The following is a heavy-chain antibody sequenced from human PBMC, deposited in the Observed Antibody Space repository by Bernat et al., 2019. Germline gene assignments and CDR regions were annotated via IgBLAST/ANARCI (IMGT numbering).Heavy chain of an antibody. Sequence: QLQLQESGPGLVKPSETLSLTCTVSGCSISSSSYYWGWIRQPPGKVLEWIGCIYYSGSTYYHPSLKSRVTISVDTSKNQFSLKLSSVTAADTAVYYCARDQVPAAIPDYYYYGMDVWGQGTTVTVSS. CDR1: GCSISSSSYY. J-gene: IGHJ6*02. D-gene: IGHD2-2*02. CDR3: ARDQVPAAIPDYYYYGMDV. CDR2: IYYSGST. V-gene: IGHV4-39*02.